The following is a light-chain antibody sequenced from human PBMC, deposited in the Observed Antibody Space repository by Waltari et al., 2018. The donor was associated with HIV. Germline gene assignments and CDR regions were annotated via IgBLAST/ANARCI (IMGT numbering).Light chain of an antibody. Sequence: DVVMTQSPLSLPVTLGQPASIHCRSSESLVHSDGNTYLTWFQQRPGQSPRPLIYKVSNRDSGVPDRFSGSGSGTDFTLKISRVEAEDVGVYYCMQGTHSPPYTFGQGTKLEIK. J-gene: IGKJ2*01. V-gene: IGKV2-30*02. CDR1: ESLVHSDGNTY. CDR3: MQGTHSPPYT. CDR2: KVS.